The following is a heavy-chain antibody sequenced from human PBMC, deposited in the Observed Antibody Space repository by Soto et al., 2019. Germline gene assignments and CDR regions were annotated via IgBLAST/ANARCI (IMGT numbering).Heavy chain of an antibody. CDR1: GYTFTSYY. V-gene: IGHV1-46*01. D-gene: IGHD6-13*01. J-gene: IGHJ4*02. Sequence: ASVKVSCKASGYTFTSYYIHWVRQAPGQGLEWMGVIIPSGGGTSYAQKFQGRVTMTSDTSTSTVYMELSSLRSEDTAMYYCAGGPRRAADALDYWGQGTLVTVSS. CDR3: AGGPRRAADALDY. CDR2: IIPSGGGT.